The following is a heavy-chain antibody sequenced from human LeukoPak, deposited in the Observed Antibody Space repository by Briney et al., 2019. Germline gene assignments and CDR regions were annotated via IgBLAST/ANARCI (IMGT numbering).Heavy chain of an antibody. CDR1: GFTFSSYA. Sequence: QAGGSLRLSCAASGFTFSSYAMSWVRQAPGKGLEWVSAISGSGGSTYYADSVKGRFTISRDSSKNTLYLQMNSLRAEDTAVYYCAKDPSTVTTVNPLDYWGQGTLVTVSS. D-gene: IGHD4-17*01. J-gene: IGHJ4*02. V-gene: IGHV3-23*01. CDR2: ISGSGGST. CDR3: AKDPSTVTTVNPLDY.